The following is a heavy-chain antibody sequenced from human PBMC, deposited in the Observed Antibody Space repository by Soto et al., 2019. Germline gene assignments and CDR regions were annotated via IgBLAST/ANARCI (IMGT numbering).Heavy chain of an antibody. Sequence: SETLSLTCTVSGGSISSSSYYWGWIRQPPGKGLEWIGSIYYSGSTYYNPSLKSRVTISVDTPKNQFSLKLSAVTAADTAVYYCARRSGSYFDYWGQGTLVTVSS. J-gene: IGHJ4*02. CDR2: IYYSGST. V-gene: IGHV4-39*01. CDR3: ARRSGSYFDY. CDR1: GGSISSSSYY. D-gene: IGHD1-26*01.